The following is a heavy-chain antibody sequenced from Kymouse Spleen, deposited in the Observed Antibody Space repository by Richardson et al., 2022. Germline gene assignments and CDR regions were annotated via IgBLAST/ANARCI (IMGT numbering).Heavy chain of an antibody. Sequence: QVQLQESGPGLVKPSQTLSLTCTVSGGSISSGGYYWSWIRQHPGKGLEWIGYIYYSGSTYYNPSLKSRVTISVDTSKNQFSLKLSSVTAADTAVYYCARDRGFGELSYYYYYGMDVWGQGTTVTVSS. CDR2: IYYSGST. V-gene: IGHV4-31*03. D-gene: IGHD3-10*01. CDR1: GGSISSGGYY. J-gene: IGHJ6*02. CDR3: ARDRGFGELSYYYYYGMDV.